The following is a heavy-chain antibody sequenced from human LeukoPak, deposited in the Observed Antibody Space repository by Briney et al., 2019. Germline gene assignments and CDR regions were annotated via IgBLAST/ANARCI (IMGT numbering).Heavy chain of an antibody. CDR3: AKVGGIAARRRYYYYMDV. V-gene: IGHV3-23*01. D-gene: IGHD6-6*01. J-gene: IGHJ6*03. Sequence: PGGSLRLSCAASGFTFSSCAMSWVRQAPGKGLEWVSAISGSGGSTYYADSVKGRFTISRDNSKNTLYLQMNSLRAEDTAVYYCAKVGGIAARRRYYYYMDVWGKGTTVTVSS. CDR1: GFTFSSCA. CDR2: ISGSGGST.